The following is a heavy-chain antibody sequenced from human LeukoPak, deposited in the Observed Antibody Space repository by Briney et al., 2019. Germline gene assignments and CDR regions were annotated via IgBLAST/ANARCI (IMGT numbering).Heavy chain of an antibody. V-gene: IGHV4-59*06. CDR3: ARDHISITGTTGYYYGMDV. CDR1: GGSISSYY. J-gene: IGHJ6*02. D-gene: IGHD1-7*01. Sequence: SETLSLTCTVSGGSISSYYWSWIRQHPGKGLEWIGYIYYSGSTYYNPPLKSRVTISVDTSKSQFSLKLSSVTAADTVVYYCARDHISITGTTGYYYGMDVWGQGTTVTVSS. CDR2: IYYSGST.